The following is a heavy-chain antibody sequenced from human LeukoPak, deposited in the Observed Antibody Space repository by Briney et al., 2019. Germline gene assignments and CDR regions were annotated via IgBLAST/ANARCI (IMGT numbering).Heavy chain of an antibody. CDR2: IYPGDSDT. V-gene: IGHV5-51*01. Sequence: AGESLKISCKGSGYTFSSYWIGWVRQMPGKGLEWMGIIYPGDSDTRYSPSLQGQVTISVDTSIGSAYLQWSSLKASDTAIYYCARQNDFRLDYWGQGTLVTVSS. CDR3: ARQNDFRLDY. J-gene: IGHJ4*02. CDR1: GYTFSSYW. D-gene: IGHD3-3*01.